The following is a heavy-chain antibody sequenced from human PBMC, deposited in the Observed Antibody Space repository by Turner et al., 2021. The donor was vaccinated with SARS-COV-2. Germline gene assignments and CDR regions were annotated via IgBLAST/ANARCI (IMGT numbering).Heavy chain of an antibody. J-gene: IGHJ6*02. CDR3: ARDCLPLLAFYYGLDV. Sequence: EVQLVESGGGLVQPGGSLRLSCAASGFTVSSNYMSWVRQAPGKGLEWVSIIYSGGTTYYADSVKGRFTISRDNSKNTLYLQMNSLRAEDTAVYYCARDCLPLLAFYYGLDVWGQGTTVTVSS. CDR1: GFTVSSNY. CDR2: IYSGGTT. V-gene: IGHV3-66*01. D-gene: IGHD2-15*01.